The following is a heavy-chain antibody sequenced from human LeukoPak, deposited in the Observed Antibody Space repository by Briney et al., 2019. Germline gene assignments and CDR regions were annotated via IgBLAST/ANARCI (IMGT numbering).Heavy chain of an antibody. CDR3: AKALYDSSGQYDY. CDR1: GFTFDDYA. V-gene: IGHV3-9*01. J-gene: IGHJ4*02. D-gene: IGHD3-22*01. Sequence: GRSLRLSCAASGFTFDDYAMHWVRQAPGKGLEWVSGISWNSGSIGYADSVKGRFTISRDNAKNSLYLQMNSLRAEDTALYYCAKALYDSSGQYDYWGQGTLVTVSS. CDR2: ISWNSGSI.